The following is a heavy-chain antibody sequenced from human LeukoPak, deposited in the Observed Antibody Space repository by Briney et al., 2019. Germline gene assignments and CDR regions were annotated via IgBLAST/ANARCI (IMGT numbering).Heavy chain of an antibody. Sequence: PGRSLRLSCAASGFTFSRYGMLWVRQAPGKGLEWVAVIWYDGSIKYYADSVKGRFTISKDNSKNTLYLQMNSLRAEDTAVYYCPKADEMNMDYWGQGTLVSVSS. V-gene: IGHV3-33*06. CDR2: IWYDGSIK. CDR3: PKADEMNMDY. CDR1: GFTFSRYG. D-gene: IGHD2/OR15-2a*01. J-gene: IGHJ4*02.